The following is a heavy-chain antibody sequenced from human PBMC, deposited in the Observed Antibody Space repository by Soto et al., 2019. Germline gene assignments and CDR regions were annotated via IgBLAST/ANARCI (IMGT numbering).Heavy chain of an antibody. CDR1: GGTFSSYA. CDR2: IIPIFGTA. J-gene: IGHJ6*02. Sequence: SVKVSCKASGGTFSSYAISWVRQAPGQGLEWMGGIIPIFGTANYAQKFQGRVTITADESTSTAYMELSSLRSEDTAVYYCARDRPWDCSSSNYCYYYGLDVWGQGTTVTVSS. D-gene: IGHD2-2*01. V-gene: IGHV1-69*13. CDR3: ARDRPWDCSSSNYCYYYGLDV.